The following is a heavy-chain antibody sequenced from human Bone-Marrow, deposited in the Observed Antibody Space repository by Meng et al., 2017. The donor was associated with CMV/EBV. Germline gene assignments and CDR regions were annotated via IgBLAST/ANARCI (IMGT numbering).Heavy chain of an antibody. V-gene: IGHV3-30*04. CDR2: ISYDGSNK. J-gene: IGHJ4*02. D-gene: IGHD6-19*01. CDR1: GFTFSSYA. CDR3: ASITQWLAFFDY. Sequence: GGSLRLSCAASGFTFSSYAMHWVRQAPGKGLEWVAVISYDGSNKYYADSVKGRFTISRDNSKNTLYLQMNSLRAEDTAVYYCASITQWLAFFDYWGQGHLVNVSS.